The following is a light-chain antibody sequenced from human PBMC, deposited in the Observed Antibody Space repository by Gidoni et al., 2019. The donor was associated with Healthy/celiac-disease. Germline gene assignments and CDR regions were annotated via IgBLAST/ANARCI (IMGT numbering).Light chain of an antibody. CDR2: EGS. CDR1: SSDVGSYNL. V-gene: IGLV2-23*01. CDR3: CSYAGSSTWV. J-gene: IGLJ1*01. Sequence: QSALTQPASVSGSPGQSITISCTGTSSDVGSYNLVSWYQQHPGKDPKLMIYEGSKRPSGVSNRFSGSKSGNTASLTISGLQAEDEADYYCCSYAGSSTWVFGTGTKVTVL.